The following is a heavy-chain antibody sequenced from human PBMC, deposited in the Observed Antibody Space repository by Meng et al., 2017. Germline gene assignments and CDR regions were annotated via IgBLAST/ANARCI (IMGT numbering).Heavy chain of an antibody. CDR2: ISSSGSTI. V-gene: IGHV3-48*04. CDR3: ARVRSMYYDSSGYFDY. D-gene: IGHD3-22*01. Sequence: GESLKLSCAASGFTFSSYGMHWVRQAPGKGLEWVSYISSSGSTIYYADSVKGRFTISRDNAKNSLYLQMNSLRAEDTAVYYCARVRSMYYDSSGYFDYWGQGTLVTVSS. CDR1: GFTFSSYG. J-gene: IGHJ4*02.